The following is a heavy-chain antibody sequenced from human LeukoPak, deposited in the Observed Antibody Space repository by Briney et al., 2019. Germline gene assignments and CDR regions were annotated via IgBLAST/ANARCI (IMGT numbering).Heavy chain of an antibody. D-gene: IGHD3-22*01. V-gene: IGHV3-23*01. CDR3: ARDPTAYYDSSGYYLNTIDY. CDR2: IGSDGST. Sequence: PGGSLRLSCAASAFTFSTYAMSWVRQAPGKGLEWVAGIGSDGSTHHAESVKGRFTISRDNSKNTLYLQMNSLRAEDTAVYYCARDPTAYYDSSGYYLNTIDYWGQGTLVTVSS. CDR1: AFTFSTYA. J-gene: IGHJ4*02.